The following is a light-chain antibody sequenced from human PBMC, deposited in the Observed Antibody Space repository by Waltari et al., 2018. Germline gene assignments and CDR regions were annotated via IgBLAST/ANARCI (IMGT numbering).Light chain of an antibody. V-gene: IGKV1-5*03. CDR1: QAILNW. Sequence: DIQMTQSPSSLSASVGDRVTITCRASQAILNWLAWYQQRPGKAPKILIHKASTLQKGVPSRFSGSGSGIEFTLAISSLQPDDFATYYCQYYYAFSRTFGPGTKIEIE. J-gene: IGKJ1*01. CDR3: QYYYAFSRT. CDR2: KAS.